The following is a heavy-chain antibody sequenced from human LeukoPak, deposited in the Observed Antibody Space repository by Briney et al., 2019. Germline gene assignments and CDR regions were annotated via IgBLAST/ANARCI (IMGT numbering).Heavy chain of an antibody. J-gene: IGHJ5*02. CDR1: GYTFTSYG. CDR3: ATRGEDSSGYYSGVDWFDP. D-gene: IGHD3-22*01. V-gene: IGHV1-69*13. Sequence: ASVKVSCKASGYTFTSYGISWVRQAPGQGLEWMGGIIPIFGTANYAQKFQGRVTITADESTSTAYMELSSLRSEDTAVYYCATRGEDSSGYYSGVDWFDPWGQGTLVTVSS. CDR2: IIPIFGTA.